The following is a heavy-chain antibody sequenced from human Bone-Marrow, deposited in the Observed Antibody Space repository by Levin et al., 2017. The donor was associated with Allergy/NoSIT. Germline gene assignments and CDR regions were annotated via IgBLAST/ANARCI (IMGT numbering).Heavy chain of an antibody. CDR1: GFIFSSYD. D-gene: IGHD6-19*01. CDR3: ARGGVYSSDVSDY. V-gene: IGHV3-21*01. CDR2: ISSSGEYT. J-gene: IGHJ4*02. Sequence: PGGSLRLSCEASGFIFSSYDMNWVRQAPGKGLEWVSSISSSGEYTNYADSMKGRFTVSRDNAKDSVFLQMNGLRAEDTGLYFCARGGVYSSDVSDYWGQGTLVTVSS.